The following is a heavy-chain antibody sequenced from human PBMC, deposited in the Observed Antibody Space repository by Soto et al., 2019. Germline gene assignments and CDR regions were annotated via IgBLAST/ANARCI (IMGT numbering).Heavy chain of an antibody. V-gene: IGHV3-30-3*01. J-gene: IGHJ4*02. CDR3: ASLPVLRSRENPAYFDY. D-gene: IGHD2-15*01. CDR1: GFTFSSYA. Sequence: QVQLVESGGGVVQPGRSLRLSCAASGFTFSSYAMHWVRQAPGKGLEWVAVISYDGSNKYYADSVKGRFTISRDNSKNTLYLQMNSLRAEDTAVYYCASLPVLRSRENPAYFDYWGQGTLVTVSS. CDR2: ISYDGSNK.